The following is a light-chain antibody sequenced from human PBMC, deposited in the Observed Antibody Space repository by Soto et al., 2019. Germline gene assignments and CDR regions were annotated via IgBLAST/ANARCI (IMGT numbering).Light chain of an antibody. V-gene: IGLV1-40*01. CDR2: KTD. CDR1: SSNIGAGYD. CDR3: AAWDDSLSAWV. J-gene: IGLJ3*02. Sequence: QSVLTQPPSVSGAPGQRVTISCTGSSSNIGAGYDVHWYQQLPGTAPKLLIYKTDQRPSGVPDRFSGSKSGNSASLAISGLRSEDEADYSCAAWDDSLSAWVFGGGTQLTVL.